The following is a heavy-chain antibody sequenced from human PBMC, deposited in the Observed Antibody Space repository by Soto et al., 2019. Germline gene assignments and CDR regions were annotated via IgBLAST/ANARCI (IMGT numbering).Heavy chain of an antibody. CDR2: IDWDDDK. Sequence: PTLVNPTQTLTLTCTFSGFSLSTSGMCVSWIRQPPGKALEWLALIDWDDDKYYSTSLKTRLTISKDTSKNQVVLTMTNMDPVDTATYYCARIRRKYYGSGSTPDYWGQGTLVTVSS. CDR1: GFSLSTSGMC. J-gene: IGHJ4*02. V-gene: IGHV2-70*01. D-gene: IGHD3-10*01. CDR3: ARIRRKYYGSGSTPDY.